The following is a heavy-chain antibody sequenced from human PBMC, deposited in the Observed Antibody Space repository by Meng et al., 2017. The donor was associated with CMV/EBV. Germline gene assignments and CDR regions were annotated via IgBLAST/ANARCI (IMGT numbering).Heavy chain of an antibody. Sequence: GESLKISCAASGFTFSSYAMSWVRQAPGKGLEWVSAISGSGGSTYYADSVKGRFTISRDNAKNSLYLQMNSLRAEDTALYYCAKGILVQLEPLGGDGGMDVWGQGTTVTVSS. CDR3: AKGILVQLEPLGGDGGMDV. D-gene: IGHD1-1*01. CDR2: ISGSGGST. CDR1: GFTFSSYA. J-gene: IGHJ6*02. V-gene: IGHV3-23*01.